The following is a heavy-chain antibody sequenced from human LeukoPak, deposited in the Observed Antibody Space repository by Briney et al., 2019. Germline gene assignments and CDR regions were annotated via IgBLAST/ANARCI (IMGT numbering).Heavy chain of an antibody. D-gene: IGHD5-24*01. CDR1: GGSISSYY. V-gene: IGHV4-59*01. Sequence: PSETLSLTCTVSGGSISSYYWSWIRQPPGKGLEWIGYIYYSGSTNYNPSLKSRVTISVDTSKNQFSLKLSSVTAADTAVYYCARARRDGYNETPDYWGQGTLVTVSS. CDR2: IYYSGST. J-gene: IGHJ4*02. CDR3: ARARRDGYNETPDY.